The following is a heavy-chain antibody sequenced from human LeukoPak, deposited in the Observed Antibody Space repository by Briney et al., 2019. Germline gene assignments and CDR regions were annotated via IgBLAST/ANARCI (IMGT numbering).Heavy chain of an antibody. CDR3: ARVRYDSSGHYY. CDR2: IYYSGST. V-gene: IGHV4-59*01. Sequence: PSETLSLTCTVAGGSISSYYWSWIRQPPGKGLEWIGYIYYSGSTNYNPSLKSRVNISVDTSKNQFSLKLSSVTAADTAVYYCARVRYDSSGHYYWGQGTLVTVSS. D-gene: IGHD3-22*01. J-gene: IGHJ4*02. CDR1: GGSISSYY.